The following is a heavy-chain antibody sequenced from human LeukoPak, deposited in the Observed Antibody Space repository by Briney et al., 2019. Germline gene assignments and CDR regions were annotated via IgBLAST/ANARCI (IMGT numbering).Heavy chain of an antibody. CDR1: GFTFSSYS. J-gene: IGHJ4*02. CDR3: AREREFDLWEVFDK. D-gene: IGHD1-26*01. V-gene: IGHV3-21*01. CDR2: ISSSSSYI. Sequence: GGSLRLSCAVSGFTFSSYSMNWVRQAPGKGLGWVSSISSSSSYIYYADSVKGRFTISRDNAKNSVYLQMNSLRVEDTAVYYCAREREFDLWEVFDKWGQGTLVTVTS.